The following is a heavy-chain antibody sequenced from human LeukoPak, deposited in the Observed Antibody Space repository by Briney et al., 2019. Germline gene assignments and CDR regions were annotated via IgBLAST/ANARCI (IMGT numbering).Heavy chain of an antibody. CDR1: GFTFSSYA. V-gene: IGHV3-23*01. CDR2: VSGSGGST. CDR3: AKMNVLTGYYTPNFDF. Sequence: GGSLRLSCAASGFTFSSYAMSWVRQAPRKGLEWVSVVSGSGGSTDYADSVKGRFTISRDNYKNTLYLQMSSLTAEDTAVYYCAKMNVLTGYYTPNFDFWGQGTLVTVSS. J-gene: IGHJ4*02. D-gene: IGHD3-9*01.